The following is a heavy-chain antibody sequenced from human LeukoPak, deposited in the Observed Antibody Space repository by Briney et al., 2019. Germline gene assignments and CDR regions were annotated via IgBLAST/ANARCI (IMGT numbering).Heavy chain of an antibody. CDR3: ARDPTIFGVAGTNWFDP. CDR1: GYTFTSYG. CDR2: ISGYNGNT. V-gene: IGHV1-18*01. Sequence: ASVKVSCKASGYTFTSYGMSWVRQAPGQGLEWMGWISGYNGNTNYAQKFQGRVTMTTDTSTSTAYMELRSLRSDDTAVYYCARDPTIFGVAGTNWFDPWGQGTLVTVSS. D-gene: IGHD3-3*01. J-gene: IGHJ5*02.